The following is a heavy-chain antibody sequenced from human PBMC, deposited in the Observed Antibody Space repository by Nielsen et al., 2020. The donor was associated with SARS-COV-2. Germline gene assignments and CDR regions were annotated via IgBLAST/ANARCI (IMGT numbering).Heavy chain of an antibody. V-gene: IGHV1-69*13. CDR2: IIPIFGTA. J-gene: IGHJ2*01. D-gene: IGHD5-24*01. Sequence: SVKVSCKASGGTFSSYAISWVRQAPGQGLEWMGGIIPIFGTANYAQKFQGRVTITADESTSTAYMELSSLRSEDTAVYYCAREEWLQLRKERYFDLWGRGTLVTVSS. CDR3: AREEWLQLRKERYFDL. CDR1: GGTFSSYA.